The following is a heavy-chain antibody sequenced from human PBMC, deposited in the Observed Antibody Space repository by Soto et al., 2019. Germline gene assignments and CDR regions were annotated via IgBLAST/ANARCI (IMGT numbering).Heavy chain of an antibody. V-gene: IGHV3-33*01. Sequence: QVQLVESGGGVVQPGRSLRLSCAASGFTFSSYGMHWVRQAPGKGLEWVAVIWYDGSNKYYADSVKGRFTISRDNSKNTLYLQMNSLRAEDTAVYYCASVDYGDYAPGYYWGQGTLVTVSS. J-gene: IGHJ4*02. CDR2: IWYDGSNK. CDR1: GFTFSSYG. D-gene: IGHD4-17*01. CDR3: ASVDYGDYAPGYY.